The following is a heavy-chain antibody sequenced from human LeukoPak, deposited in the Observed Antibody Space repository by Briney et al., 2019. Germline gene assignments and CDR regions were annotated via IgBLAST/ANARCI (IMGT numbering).Heavy chain of an antibody. J-gene: IGHJ6*04. CDR1: GFTYSSYW. V-gene: IGHV3-7*03. CDR3: ARSVGVGLYGMDV. D-gene: IGHD3-3*01. Sequence: GGSLRLSCAASGFTYSSYWMSWVRQAPGKGQEWVANTKQDGSEKYYVDSVKGRFTISRDNAKNSLYLQMNSLRAEDTAVYYCARSVGVGLYGMDVWGKGTTVTVSS. CDR2: TKQDGSEK.